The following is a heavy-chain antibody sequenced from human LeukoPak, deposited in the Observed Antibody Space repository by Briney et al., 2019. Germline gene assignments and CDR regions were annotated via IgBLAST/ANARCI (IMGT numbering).Heavy chain of an antibody. CDR3: ARDWCGGGSCYYFDH. J-gene: IGHJ4*02. CDR1: RFTFTDYG. V-gene: IGHV3-33*01. CDR2: IWYDGSGS. Sequence: GRSLRLSCAASRFTFTDYGMHWVRQPPGKGLEWVALIWYDGSGSYYADYVKDRYTSSRDNSKNTIYLQMNSLRAEDTAVYYCARDWCGGGSCYYFDHWGQGTLLTVSS. D-gene: IGHD2-15*01.